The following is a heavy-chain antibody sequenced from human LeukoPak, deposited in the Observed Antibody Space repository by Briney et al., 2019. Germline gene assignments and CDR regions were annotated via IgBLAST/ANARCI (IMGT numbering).Heavy chain of an antibody. CDR3: ARPPRSGWNPIDY. D-gene: IGHD6-19*01. CDR1: GYRFTSYW. CDR2: IYPGDSDT. J-gene: IGHJ4*02. Sequence: PGASLKISCKGSGYRFTSYWIGWVPQMPGKGLEWIGIIYPGDSDTIYSPSFQGQVTISADKSSSTANLQWSSLRAEDTAVYYCARPPRSGWNPIDYWGQGTLVTVSS. V-gene: IGHV5-51*01.